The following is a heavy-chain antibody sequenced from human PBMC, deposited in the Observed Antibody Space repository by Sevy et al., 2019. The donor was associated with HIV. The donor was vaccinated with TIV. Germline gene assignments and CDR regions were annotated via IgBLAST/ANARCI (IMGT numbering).Heavy chain of an antibody. CDR3: ARRKEYYDSSGYYYESAFDI. J-gene: IGHJ3*02. V-gene: IGHV1-69*13. CDR2: IIPIFDTA. CDR1: GGTFSSYA. Sequence: ASVKVSCKASGGTFSSYAISWVRQAPGQGLEWMGGIIPIFDTANYAQKFQGRVTITADESTSTAYMELSSLRSEDTAVYYCARRKEYYDSSGYYYESAFDIWGQGTMVTVSS. D-gene: IGHD3-22*01.